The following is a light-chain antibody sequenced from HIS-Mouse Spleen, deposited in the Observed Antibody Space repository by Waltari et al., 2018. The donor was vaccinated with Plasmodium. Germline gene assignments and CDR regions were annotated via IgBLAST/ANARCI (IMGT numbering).Light chain of an antibody. CDR3: QQYNNWSFT. J-gene: IGKJ3*01. V-gene: IGKV3-15*01. CDR1: QSVSSN. Sequence: EIVMTQSPATLSVSPGERATLSCRASQSVSSNLAWYQQKPGQAPRLLIHRASTRATGRPARFSGSGSGTEFTLTISSLQSEDFAVYYCQQYNNWSFTFGPGTKVDIK. CDR2: RAS.